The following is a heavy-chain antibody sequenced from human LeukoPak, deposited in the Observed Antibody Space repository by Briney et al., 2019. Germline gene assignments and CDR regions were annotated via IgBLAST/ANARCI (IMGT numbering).Heavy chain of an antibody. D-gene: IGHD4-23*01. CDR3: AAANSANNAFDI. CDR2: IVVGSGNT. Sequence: SVKVSCKASGLTLISSAVQWVRQARGQRLEWIGWIVVGSGNTKYAQKFQERVTITRDMSTSTAYMELSSLRSEDTAVYYCAAANSANNAFDIWGQGTLVTVSS. J-gene: IGHJ3*02. CDR1: GLTLISSA. V-gene: IGHV1-58*01.